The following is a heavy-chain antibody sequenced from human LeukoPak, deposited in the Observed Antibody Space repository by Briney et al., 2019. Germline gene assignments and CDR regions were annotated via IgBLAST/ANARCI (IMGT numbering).Heavy chain of an antibody. Sequence: SQTLSLTCAISGDSVSSSSSAWSWIRQSPSRGLEWLGRTYYRSKWYNDYAVSVKSRITINPDTSKNQLSLQLKYVTPEDTAVYYCARDERGTTVADGFDCWGQGTLVTVSS. D-gene: IGHD4-23*01. V-gene: IGHV6-1*01. CDR1: GDSVSSSSSA. CDR3: ARDERGTTVADGFDC. J-gene: IGHJ4*02. CDR2: TYYRSKWYN.